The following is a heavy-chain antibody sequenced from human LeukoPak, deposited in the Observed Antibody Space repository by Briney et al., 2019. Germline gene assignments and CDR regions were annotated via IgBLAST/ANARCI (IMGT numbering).Heavy chain of an antibody. CDR1: GGTFSSYT. CDR3: ARDRKNCGGDCYPGY. D-gene: IGHD2-21*02. V-gene: IGHV1-69*01. Sequence: ASVKFSCKASGGTFSSYTVNWLRQAPGQGLEWLGGIIPLIGIANTAQNFQDRVTITADETTGTAYMEMRSLRSDDTAVYYCARDRKNCGGDCYPGYWGQGTLVTVSS. J-gene: IGHJ4*02. CDR2: IIPLIGIA.